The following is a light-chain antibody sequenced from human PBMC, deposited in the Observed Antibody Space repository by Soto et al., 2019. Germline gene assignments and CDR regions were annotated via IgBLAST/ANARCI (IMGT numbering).Light chain of an antibody. CDR2: GNI. V-gene: IGLV1-40*01. CDR1: RSNIGAGSD. CDR3: QSYDSGLSGVV. Sequence: QSVLTQPPSVSGAPGQRVTISCTGSRSNIGAGSDVQWYQQLPGTAPKLLIYGNINRPSGVPDRFSGSKSGNSASLAITGLQAEDEADYYCQSYDSGLSGVVFGGGTKLTVL. J-gene: IGLJ2*01.